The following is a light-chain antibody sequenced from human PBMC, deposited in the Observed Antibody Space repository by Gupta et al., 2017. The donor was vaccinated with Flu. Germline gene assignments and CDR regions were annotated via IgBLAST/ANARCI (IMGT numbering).Light chain of an antibody. V-gene: IGLV2-14*01. Sequence: QSALTQPSSVSGSRGQPLTLSSAGRRSDIGDYNYVSWYQQYAGKGPKLIIYEVTNRPSGISGRFSGSKSGNTASLTISGLQAEDEAVYFCSSYTSTSALGLFGGGTKLTVL. CDR1: RSDIGDYNY. CDR2: EVT. CDR3: SSYTSTSALGL. J-gene: IGLJ2*01.